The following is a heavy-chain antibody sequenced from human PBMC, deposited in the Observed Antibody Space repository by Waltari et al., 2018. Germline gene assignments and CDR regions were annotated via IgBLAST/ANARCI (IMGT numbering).Heavy chain of an antibody. CDR2: IYYTGST. CDR1: GGSISGFY. CDR3: ARGGGGDWEWFDP. J-gene: IGHJ5*02. Sequence: QVQLQESGLSLLNPSETVSRVCTGSGGSISGFYWSWVRQPPGKGLDWIGYIYYTGSTNFNPSLKSRVTMSVDTSKNQFSLKLSSVTAADTAFYYCARGGGGDWEWFDPWGQGTLVTVSS. D-gene: IGHD2-21*02. V-gene: IGHV4-59*01.